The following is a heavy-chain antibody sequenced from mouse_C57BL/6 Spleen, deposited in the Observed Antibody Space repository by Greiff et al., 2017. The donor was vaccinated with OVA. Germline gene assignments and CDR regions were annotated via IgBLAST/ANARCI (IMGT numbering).Heavy chain of an antibody. CDR2: ISYSGST. D-gene: IGHD1-1*01. Sequence: EVKVVESGPGMVKPSQSLSLTCTVTGYSITSGYDWHWIRHFPGNKLEWMGYISYSGSTNYNPSLKSRISITHDTSKNHFFLKLNSVTTEDTATYYCARGDGSGFAYWGQGTLVTVSA. CDR1: GYSITSGYD. CDR3: ARGDGSGFAY. V-gene: IGHV3-1*01. J-gene: IGHJ3*01.